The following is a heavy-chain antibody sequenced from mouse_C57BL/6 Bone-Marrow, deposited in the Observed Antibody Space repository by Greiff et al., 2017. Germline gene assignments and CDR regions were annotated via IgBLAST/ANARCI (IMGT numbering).Heavy chain of an antibody. D-gene: IGHD1-1*01. V-gene: IGHV1-18*01. CDR2: INPNNGGT. CDR1: GYTFTDYN. J-gene: IGHJ1*03. Sequence: DVKLQESGPELVKPGASVKIPCKASGYTFTDYNMDWVKQSHGKSLEWIGDINPNNGGTIYNQKFKGKATLTVDKSSSTAYMELRSLTSEDTAVYYCARRGGNYYGSTWYFDVWGTGTTVTVSS. CDR3: ARRGGNYYGSTWYFDV.